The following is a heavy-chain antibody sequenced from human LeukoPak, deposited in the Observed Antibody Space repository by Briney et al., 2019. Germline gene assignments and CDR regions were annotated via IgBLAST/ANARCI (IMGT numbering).Heavy chain of an antibody. Sequence: SETLSLTCTVSRGSISSSSYYWGWIRQPPGKRLEWLGSFYYIGGTYYNPSLEGRVTISADSSKNQFSLKLTSVTAADTALYYCARILTTFDSWGQGTLVTVSS. D-gene: IGHD4-11*01. CDR2: FYYIGGT. J-gene: IGHJ4*02. V-gene: IGHV4-39*01. CDR3: ARILTTFDS. CDR1: RGSISSSSYY.